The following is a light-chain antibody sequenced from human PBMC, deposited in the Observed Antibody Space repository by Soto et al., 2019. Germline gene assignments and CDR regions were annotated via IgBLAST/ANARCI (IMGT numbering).Light chain of an antibody. CDR3: SSYAGSNNVV. CDR2: EVS. CDR1: SSDVGGYNY. V-gene: IGLV2-8*01. Sequence: QSALTQPPSASGSPGQSVTISCTGTSSDVGGYNYVSWYQQHPGKAPKLMISEVSKRPSGVPDHFSGSKSGNTASLTVSGLQAEDEADYYCSSYAGSNNVVFGGGTKVTVL. J-gene: IGLJ2*01.